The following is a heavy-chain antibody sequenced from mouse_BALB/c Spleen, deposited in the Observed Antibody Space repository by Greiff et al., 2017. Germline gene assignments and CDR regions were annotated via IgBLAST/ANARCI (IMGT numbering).Heavy chain of an antibody. CDR2: IDPANGNT. V-gene: IGHV14-3*02. CDR3: ARGVHLGY. J-gene: IGHJ2*01. D-gene: IGHD1-2*01. CDR1: GFNIKDTY. Sequence: VQLQQSGAELVKPGASVKLSCTASGFNIKDTYMHWVKQRPEQGLEWIGRIDPANGNTKYDPKFQGKATITADTSSNTAYLQLSSLTSEDTAVYYWARGVHLGYWGQGTTLTVSS.